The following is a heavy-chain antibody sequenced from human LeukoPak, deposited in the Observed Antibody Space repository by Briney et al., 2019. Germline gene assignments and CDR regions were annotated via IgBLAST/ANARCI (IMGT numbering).Heavy chain of an antibody. CDR1: GGSVSSGSYY. V-gene: IGHV4-61*01. D-gene: IGHD6-19*01. CDR3: ARDRSSGWYKDY. J-gene: IGHJ4*01. CDR2: IYYRGSA. Sequence: SETLSLTCTVSGGSVSSGSYYWRWIRQPPGKGLEWIGYIYYRGSANYNPSLKSRVTISVDTSKNPFSLNLSSVTAADTAVYYCARDRSSGWYKDYWGHGTLVTVSS.